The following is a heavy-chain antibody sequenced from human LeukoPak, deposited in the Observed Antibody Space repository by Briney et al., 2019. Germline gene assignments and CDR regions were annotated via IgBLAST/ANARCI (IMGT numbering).Heavy chain of an antibody. CDR3: ARHLTNGATTVTTSAFDI. J-gene: IGHJ3*02. CDR2: VSHDGIT. Sequence: SETLSLTCTVSGGSINSALYYWAWIRQTPEQQLEWIGSVSHDGITKYSPSLGGRVSLSADTSKNAFFMEVHSVTAADSAIYYCARHLTNGATTVTTSAFDIWGQGTMVTVSS. CDR1: GGSINSALYY. D-gene: IGHD4-17*01. V-gene: IGHV4-39*01.